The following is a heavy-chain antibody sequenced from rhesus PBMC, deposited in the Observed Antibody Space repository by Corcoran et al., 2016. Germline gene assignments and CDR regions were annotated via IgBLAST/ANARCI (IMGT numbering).Heavy chain of an antibody. J-gene: IGHJ5-1*01. D-gene: IGHD1-1*01. CDR2: IYGRGRNT. CDR1: GGSLSSSSW. CDR3: AKLRNWYNRFEV. Sequence: QVQLQESGPGVVKPSETLSLTCAVSGGSLSSSSWWSWIRQSQGKGLEWRGGIYGRGRNTEYNHSLKSRVTISIDTSKNQSSRKLSVGTAADTAVYYCAKLRNWYNRFEVWGPGVLGTVSS. V-gene: IGHV4-93*02.